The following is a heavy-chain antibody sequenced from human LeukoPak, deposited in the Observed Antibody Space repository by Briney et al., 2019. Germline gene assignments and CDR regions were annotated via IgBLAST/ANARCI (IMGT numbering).Heavy chain of an antibody. CDR3: ARGNTMVPDS. J-gene: IGHJ5*01. CDR2: INNYSANT. CDR1: GYAFTNYG. D-gene: IGHD3-10*01. V-gene: IGHV1-18*04. Sequence: GASVKVSCKASGYAFTNYGITWVRQAPGQGLEWMGWINNYSANTLYAQNTQGRVTMTTDTSTTTAYMELRSLRLDDTAVYYCARGNTMVPDSWGQGTLVTVSS.